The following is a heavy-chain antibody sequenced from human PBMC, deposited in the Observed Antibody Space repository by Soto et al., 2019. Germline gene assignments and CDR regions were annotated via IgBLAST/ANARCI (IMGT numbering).Heavy chain of an antibody. V-gene: IGHV1-69*01. Sequence: QVQLVQSGAEVKKPGSSVKVSSKASGGTFSSYAISWVRQAPGQGLEWMGGIIPIFGTANYAQKFQGRVTITADESTSTAYMELSSLRSEDTAVYYCARTLVPEDYYYYGMDVWGQGTTVTVSS. D-gene: IGHD6-6*01. CDR1: GGTFSSYA. CDR2: IIPIFGTA. J-gene: IGHJ6*02. CDR3: ARTLVPEDYYYYGMDV.